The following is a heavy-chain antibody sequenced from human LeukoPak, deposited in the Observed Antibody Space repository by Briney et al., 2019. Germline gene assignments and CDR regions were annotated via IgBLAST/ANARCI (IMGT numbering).Heavy chain of an antibody. CDR1: GFTFDDYG. Sequence: GGSLRPSCAASGFTFDDYGMSWVRQAPGKGLEWVSGINWNGGSTGYADSVKGRFTISRDNAKNSLYLQMNSLRAEDTALYYCARDGRGSYYDYYYYMDVWGKGTTVTVSS. V-gene: IGHV3-20*04. CDR3: ARDGRGSYYDYYYYMDV. J-gene: IGHJ6*03. CDR2: INWNGGST. D-gene: IGHD1-26*01.